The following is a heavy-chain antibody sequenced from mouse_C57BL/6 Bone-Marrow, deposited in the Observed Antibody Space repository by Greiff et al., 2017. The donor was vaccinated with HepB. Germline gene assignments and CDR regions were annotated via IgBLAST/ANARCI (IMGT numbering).Heavy chain of an antibody. J-gene: IGHJ4*01. Sequence: VQLQQSGGGLVQPGESLKLSCESNEYEFPSHDMSWVRKTPEKRLELVAAINSDGGSTYYPDTMERRFIISRDNTKKTLYLQLSSLRSEDTALYYCARLGRDYYAMDYWGQGTSVTVSS. D-gene: IGHD4-1*01. CDR2: INSDGGST. CDR1: EYEFPSHD. V-gene: IGHV5-2*01. CDR3: ARLGRDYYAMDY.